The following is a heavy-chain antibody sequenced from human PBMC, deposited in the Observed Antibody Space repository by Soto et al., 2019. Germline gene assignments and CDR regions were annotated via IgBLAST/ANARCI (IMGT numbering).Heavy chain of an antibody. D-gene: IGHD6-13*01. CDR1: GFSFSSYA. J-gene: IGHJ4*02. Sequence: EVQLLESGGGLVQPGGSLRLSCAASGFSFSSYAMSWVRQAPGRGLEWVSGISVSGDSTYYADSMKGRFTISRDNTKSTVYLQMKSQRAEDTAVYYCAKDGYSSTCPKNFDYWGQGALLTVSS. V-gene: IGHV3-23*01. CDR3: AKDGYSSTCPKNFDY. CDR2: ISVSGDST.